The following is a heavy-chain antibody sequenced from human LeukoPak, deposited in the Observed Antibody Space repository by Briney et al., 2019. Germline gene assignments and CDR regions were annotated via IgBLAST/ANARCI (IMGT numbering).Heavy chain of an antibody. CDR1: GYTLTELS. CDR3: ATEPYYDFWRALVY. D-gene: IGHD3-3*01. J-gene: IGHJ4*02. V-gene: IGHV1-24*01. CDR2: FDPEDGET. Sequence: ASVNVSCKVSGYTLTELSMHWVRQAPGKGLEWMGGFDPEDGETIYAQKFQGRVTMTEDTSTDTAYMELSSLRSEDTAVYYCATEPYYDFWRALVYWGQGTLVTVSS.